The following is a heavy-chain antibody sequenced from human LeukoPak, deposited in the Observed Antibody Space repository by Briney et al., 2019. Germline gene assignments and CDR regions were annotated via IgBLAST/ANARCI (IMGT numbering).Heavy chain of an antibody. CDR2: IHSGGDT. CDR1: GFTFGNNY. D-gene: IGHD2-21*02. V-gene: IGHV3-53*01. CDR3: AGGHWFYFAS. Sequence: GGSLRFSCVASGFTFGNNYMSWVRQAPGKGLEWVSLIHSGGDTYYADSVRGRFTISRDTSRNTLYLQMNSLRAEDAAVYYCAGGHWFYFASWGQGTLVTVSS. J-gene: IGHJ4*02.